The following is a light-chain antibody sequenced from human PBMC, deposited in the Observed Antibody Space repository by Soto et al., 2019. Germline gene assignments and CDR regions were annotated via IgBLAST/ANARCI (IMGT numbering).Light chain of an antibody. V-gene: IGKV3-15*01. CDR2: GAS. CDR1: QSVKSN. Sequence: EIVMTQSPATLSVSPGERVTLSCRASQSVKSNLAWYQQKPGQAPRLLTYGASTRATGIPARFSGSGSGTEFTLTISRLQSEDFAVYCCQQYDDWITFGQGTRLEIK. CDR3: QQYDDWIT. J-gene: IGKJ5*01.